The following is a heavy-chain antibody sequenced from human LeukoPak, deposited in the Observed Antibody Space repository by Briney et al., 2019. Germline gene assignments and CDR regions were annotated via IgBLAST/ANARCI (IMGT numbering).Heavy chain of an antibody. CDR2: VHSNGDT. V-gene: IGHV4-4*07. J-gene: IGHJ4*02. CDR3: ARDIGLAH. Sequence: PSETLSLTCTVSGASIRTYFWSWFRQPAGKGLEWIGRVHSNGDTYYNPSLESRVTVSMDTSKSQFALNLTSLTAADTAVYYCARDIGLAHWGQGTLVTVSS. CDR1: GASIRTYF. D-gene: IGHD3-16*02.